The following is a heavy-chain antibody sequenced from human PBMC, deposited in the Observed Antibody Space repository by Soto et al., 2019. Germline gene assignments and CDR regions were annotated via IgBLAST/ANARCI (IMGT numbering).Heavy chain of an antibody. D-gene: IGHD6-13*01. CDR1: GGSFSGYY. CDR2: INHSGST. CDR3: ARGSGSWYVYYYYYGMDV. Sequence: SETLSLTCAVYGGSFSGYYWSWIRQPPGKGLEWIGEINHSGSTNYNPSLKSRVTISVDTSKNQFSLKLSSVTAADAAVYYCARGSGSWYVYYYYYGMDVWGQGTTVTVSS. V-gene: IGHV4-34*01. J-gene: IGHJ6*02.